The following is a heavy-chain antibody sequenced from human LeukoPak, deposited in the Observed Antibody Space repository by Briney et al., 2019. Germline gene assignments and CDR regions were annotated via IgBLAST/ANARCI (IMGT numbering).Heavy chain of an antibody. CDR2: IYNSGST. J-gene: IGHJ4*02. CDR1: GGSISSSSYY. D-gene: IGHD3-22*01. V-gene: IGHV4-39*01. CDR3: ARARPKYYYDSSGYSPAAFDY. Sequence: SETLSLTCTVSGGSISSSSYYWGWIRQPPGKGLEWIGSIYNSGSTYYNPSLKSRLTISVDTSKNQFSLKLTSVTAADTAVYYCARARPKYYYDSSGYSPAAFDYWGQGTLVTVSS.